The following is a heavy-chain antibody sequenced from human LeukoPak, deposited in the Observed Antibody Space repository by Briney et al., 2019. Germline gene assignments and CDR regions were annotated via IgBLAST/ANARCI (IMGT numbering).Heavy chain of an antibody. CDR1: GGSLSSYY. CDR3: ARDGVAGGFDY. V-gene: IGHV4-59*01. D-gene: IGHD6-19*01. Sequence: SETLSLTCTVSGGSLSSYYWSSIRQPPGKGLEWIGFIYYSGSTNYKSSLQSRVTISVDTSKNQYSLELSSVTAADTAVYYCARDGVAGGFDYWGQGTLVTVSS. J-gene: IGHJ4*02. CDR2: IYYSGST.